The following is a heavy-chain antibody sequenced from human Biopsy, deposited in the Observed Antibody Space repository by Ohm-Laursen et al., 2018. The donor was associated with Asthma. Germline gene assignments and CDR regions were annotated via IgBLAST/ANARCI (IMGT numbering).Heavy chain of an antibody. CDR2: ISPFTGDT. Sequence: ASVKVSCKPSGYTFRSYGASWVRQAPGQGLEWMGWISPFTGDTHFGQKFQGRVTMTTDTSTDTAYMELRSLRSDDTAVYYCARHPYNFGGFDYWGQGSLVLVSS. CDR3: ARHPYNFGGFDY. V-gene: IGHV1-18*04. J-gene: IGHJ4*02. CDR1: GYTFRSYG. D-gene: IGHD5-24*01.